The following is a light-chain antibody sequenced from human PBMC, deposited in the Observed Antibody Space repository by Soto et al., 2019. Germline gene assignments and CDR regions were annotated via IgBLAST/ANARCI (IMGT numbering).Light chain of an antibody. CDR1: QSVSSNY. J-gene: IGKJ4*01. Sequence: EIVLTQSPGTLSLSPGERATLSCRASQSVSSNYLAWYQQKPGQAPRLLIYGASSRATGIPDRFIGSGSVTDFTLTLSSLEPEDFAVYYCQQYGGSPRVTFGGGTKVEIK. V-gene: IGKV3-20*01. CDR2: GAS. CDR3: QQYGGSPRVT.